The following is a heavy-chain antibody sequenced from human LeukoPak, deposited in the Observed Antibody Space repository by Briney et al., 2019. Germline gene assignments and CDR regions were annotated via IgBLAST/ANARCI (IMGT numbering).Heavy chain of an antibody. Sequence: SVKVSCKASGGTFSSYAISWVRQAPGQGLEWMGRIIPILGIANYAQKFQGRVTIAADKSTSTAYMELSSLRSEDTAVYYCAREWSYGDYVAFDIWGQGTMVTVSS. CDR1: GGTFSSYA. CDR2: IIPILGIA. CDR3: AREWSYGDYVAFDI. J-gene: IGHJ3*02. D-gene: IGHD4-17*01. V-gene: IGHV1-69*04.